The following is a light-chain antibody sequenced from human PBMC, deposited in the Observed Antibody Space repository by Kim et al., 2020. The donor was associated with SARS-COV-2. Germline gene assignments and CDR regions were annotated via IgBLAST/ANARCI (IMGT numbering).Light chain of an antibody. Sequence: GQKVTISCSGSSSIIGNNYVSWYQQLPGTAPKLLIYDNNKRPSGIPDRFSGSKSGTSATLGITGLQTEDEADYYCGTWDSSLSAVFGGGTQLTVL. J-gene: IGLJ2*01. CDR1: SSIIGNNY. CDR2: DNN. V-gene: IGLV1-51*01. CDR3: GTWDSSLSAV.